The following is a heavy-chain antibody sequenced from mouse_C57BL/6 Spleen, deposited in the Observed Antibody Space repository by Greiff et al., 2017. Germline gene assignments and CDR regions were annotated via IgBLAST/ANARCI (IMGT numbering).Heavy chain of an antibody. CDR2: IYPGDGDT. D-gene: IGHD3-1*01. CDR3: AGGTEGY. Sequence: QVQLQQSGPELVKPGASVKISCKASGYAFSSSWMNWVKQRPGKGLEWIGRIYPGDGDTKYNGKFKGKATLTAAKSSSTAYMQLSSLTSEDSAVYFCAGGTEGYWGQGTTLTVSS. V-gene: IGHV1-82*01. J-gene: IGHJ2*01. CDR1: GYAFSSSW.